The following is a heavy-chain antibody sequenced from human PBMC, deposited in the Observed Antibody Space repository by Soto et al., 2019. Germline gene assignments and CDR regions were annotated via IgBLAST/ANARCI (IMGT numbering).Heavy chain of an antibody. CDR1: GFTFSSSA. Sequence: GGSLRLSCAVSGFTFSSSAMNWVRQAPGKGLEWVSAISDGGRFTYYTDSVKGRFTVSRDDSKNTPYLQMNSLRAEDTAIYYCAKSGPTNFFDFWGHGTLVTVSS. J-gene: IGHJ4*01. CDR2: ISDGGRFT. V-gene: IGHV3-23*01. D-gene: IGHD1-26*01. CDR3: AKSGPTNFFDF.